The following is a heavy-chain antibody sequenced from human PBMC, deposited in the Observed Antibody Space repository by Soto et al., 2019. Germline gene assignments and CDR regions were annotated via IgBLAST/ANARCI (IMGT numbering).Heavy chain of an antibody. CDR3: TRGGGYSGYDPFDY. D-gene: IGHD5-12*01. J-gene: IGHJ4*02. CDR2: INGGGSSA. CDR1: GFSFSIFW. Sequence: EVQLVESGGDLVQPGGSLRLSCAASGFSFSIFWMHWVRQAPGKGLAWVSSINGGGSSADYADSVKGRFTFSRDNAKNTVYLQMNSLRAEDTAVYYCTRGGGYSGYDPFDYWGQGTLVTVSS. V-gene: IGHV3-74*01.